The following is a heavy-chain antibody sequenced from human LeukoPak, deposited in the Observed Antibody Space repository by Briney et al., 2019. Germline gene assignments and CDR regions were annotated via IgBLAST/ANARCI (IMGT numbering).Heavy chain of an antibody. J-gene: IGHJ4*01. Sequence: SETLSLTCTVSGYSISSDYYWGWIRQPPGKGLEWIGSMYHSGSTYYNPSLNSPVSISVDTSKNQFSLKLSSVTAADTAVYYCARVPARRVVTTPTYFDYWGQGTLVTVSS. CDR2: MYHSGST. CDR3: ARVPARRVVTTPTYFDY. CDR1: GYSISSDYY. D-gene: IGHD2-21*02. V-gene: IGHV4-38-2*02.